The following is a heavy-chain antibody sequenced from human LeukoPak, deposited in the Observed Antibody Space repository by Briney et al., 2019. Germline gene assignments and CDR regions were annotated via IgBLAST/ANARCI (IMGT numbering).Heavy chain of an antibody. CDR3: ARFVGYSYDKTGFFDY. V-gene: IGHV1-8*03. CDR1: GYTFTSYD. Sequence: ASVKVSCKASGYTFTSYDINWVRQATGQGLEWMGWMNPNSGNTGYAQKFQVRVTITRNTSISTAYMELSSLRSEDTAVYYCARFVGYSYDKTGFFDYWGQGTLVTVSS. CDR2: MNPNSGNT. D-gene: IGHD5-18*01. J-gene: IGHJ4*02.